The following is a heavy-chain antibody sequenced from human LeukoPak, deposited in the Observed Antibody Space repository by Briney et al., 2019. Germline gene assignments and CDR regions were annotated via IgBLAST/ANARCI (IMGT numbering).Heavy chain of an antibody. CDR2: IYTSGST. D-gene: IGHD3-22*01. V-gene: IGHV4-4*07. CDR3: ARERHYYDSSGFDY. J-gene: IGHJ4*02. CDR1: GGSISSYY. Sequence: SETLSLTCTVSGGSISSYYWSWIRQPAGKGLEWIGRIYTSGSTNYNPSLKSRVTMSVDTSKNQFSLKLSSVTAADTAVYYCARERHYYDSSGFDYWGQGTLVTVSS.